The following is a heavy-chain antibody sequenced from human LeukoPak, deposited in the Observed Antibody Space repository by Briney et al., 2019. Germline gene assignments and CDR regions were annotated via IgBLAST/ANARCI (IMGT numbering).Heavy chain of an antibody. D-gene: IGHD1-26*01. J-gene: IGHJ3*02. CDR2: IYYGGST. CDR1: GGSISSYY. CDR3: ARRSGSYARAFDI. V-gene: IGHV4-59*08. Sequence: SETLSLTCTVSGGSISSYYWSWIRQPPGKGLEWIGYIYYGGSTNYNPSLKSRVTISVDTSKNQFSLKLSSVTAADTAVYYCARRSGSYARAFDIWGQGTMVTVSS.